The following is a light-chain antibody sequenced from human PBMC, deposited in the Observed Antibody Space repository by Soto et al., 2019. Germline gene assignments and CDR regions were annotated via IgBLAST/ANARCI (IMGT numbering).Light chain of an antibody. Sequence: MTQSPSSLSASEGDRVTLSCRASQSVSQSVTTNLAWYQQKPGQAPRLLIFDASARAVDIPGRFSGSKSGTEFTLTISSLQPEDFAVYYCHYYDKWPPGTFGQGTKV. J-gene: IGKJ1*01. V-gene: IGKV3D-15*01. CDR3: HYYDKWPPGT. CDR2: DAS. CDR1: QSVSQSVTTN.